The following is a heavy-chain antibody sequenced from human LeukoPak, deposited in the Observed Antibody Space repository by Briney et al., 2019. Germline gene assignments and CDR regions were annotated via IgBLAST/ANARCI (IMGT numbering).Heavy chain of an antibody. J-gene: IGHJ3*02. CDR2: INPNSGGS. CDR3: AKVAVVGATFHAFDI. V-gene: IGHV1-2*02. CDR1: GYTFTEYY. D-gene: IGHD2-15*01. Sequence: ASVKVSCKASGYTFTEYYIHWVRQAPGQGLEWMGWINPNSGGSNSAQKFRGRVTMTRDTSITTAYMGLSRLASDDTALYYCAKVAVVGATFHAFDIWGQGTMVTVSS.